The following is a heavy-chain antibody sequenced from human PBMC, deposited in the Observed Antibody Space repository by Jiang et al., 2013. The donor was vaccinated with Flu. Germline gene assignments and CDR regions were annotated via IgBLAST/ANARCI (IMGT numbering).Heavy chain of an antibody. CDR1: GFTFSSYG. Sequence: VQLVESGGGAVQPGRSLRLSCAASGFTFSSYGMHWVRQAPGKGLEWVAIIWFDGSNKYYGDSVKGRFTISRDNSKNTLYLQMNSLRAEDTAIYYCARDNADDWYYDLWGLAPGHC. CDR2: IWFDGSNK. J-gene: IGHJ2*01. CDR3: ARDNADDWYYDL. V-gene: IGHV3-33*01.